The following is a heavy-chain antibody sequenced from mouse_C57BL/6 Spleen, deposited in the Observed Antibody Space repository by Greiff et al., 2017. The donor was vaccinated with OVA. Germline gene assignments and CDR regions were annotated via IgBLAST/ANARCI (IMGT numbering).Heavy chain of an antibody. J-gene: IGHJ3*01. Sequence: VQLQQSGPELVKPGASVKISCKASGYAFSSSWMNWVKQRPGKGLEWIGRISPGDGDTNYNGKFKGKATLTADTSSSTAYRQLSSLTSEDSAVYFCARAHYGSSYPFAYWGQGTLVTVSA. V-gene: IGHV1-82*01. D-gene: IGHD1-1*01. CDR1: GYAFSSSW. CDR2: ISPGDGDT. CDR3: ARAHYGSSYPFAY.